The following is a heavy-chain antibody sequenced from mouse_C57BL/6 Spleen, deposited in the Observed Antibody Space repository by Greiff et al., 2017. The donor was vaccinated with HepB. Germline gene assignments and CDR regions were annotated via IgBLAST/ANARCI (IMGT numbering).Heavy chain of an antibody. CDR1: GYTFTSYW. D-gene: IGHD3-2*02. Sequence: VQLKQPGAELVMPGASVKLSCKASGYTFTSYWMPWVKQRPGQGLEWIGEIDPSDSYTNYNQKFKGKSTLTVDKSSSTAYMQLNSLTSEDSAVYYCARGKAAQAHYWGQGTTLTVSS. J-gene: IGHJ2*01. CDR2: IDPSDSYT. V-gene: IGHV1-69*01. CDR3: ARGKAAQAHY.